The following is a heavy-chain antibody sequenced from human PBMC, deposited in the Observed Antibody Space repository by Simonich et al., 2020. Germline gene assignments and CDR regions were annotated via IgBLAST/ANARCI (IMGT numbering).Heavy chain of an antibody. CDR2: IKQDGSAK. CDR1: GFTFSSYW. D-gene: IGHD3-10*01. J-gene: IGHJ4*02. V-gene: IGHV3-7*01. CDR3: ARDREVYGSGSYYNY. Sequence: EVQLVESGGGLVQPGGSLRLSCAASGFTFSSYWMSWVRQAPGKGLEWVDDIKQDGSAKSYVDSVKGRFTISRDNAKNSLYLQMNSLRAEDTAVYYCARDREVYGSGSYYNYWGQGTLVTVSS.